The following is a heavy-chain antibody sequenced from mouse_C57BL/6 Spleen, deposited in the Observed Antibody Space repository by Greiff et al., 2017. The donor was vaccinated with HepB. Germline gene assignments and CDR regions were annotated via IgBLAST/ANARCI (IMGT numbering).Heavy chain of an antibody. J-gene: IGHJ1*03. CDR2: IYPRSGNT. Sequence: QVQLQQSGAELARPGASVKLSCKASGYTFTSYGISWVKQRTGQGLEWIGEIYPRSGNTYYNEKFKGKATLTADKSSSTAYMELRSLTSEDSAVYFCARSYYYGRSVDYLYFDVWGTGTTVTVSS. CDR1: GYTFTSYG. V-gene: IGHV1-81*01. D-gene: IGHD1-1*01. CDR3: ARSYYYGRSVDYLYFDV.